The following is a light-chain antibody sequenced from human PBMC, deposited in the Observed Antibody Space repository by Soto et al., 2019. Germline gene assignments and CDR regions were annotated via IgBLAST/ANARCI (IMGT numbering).Light chain of an antibody. V-gene: IGLV2-8*01. CDR1: SSDVGGYNY. J-gene: IGLJ2*01. CDR3: SSYAGSNSVV. Sequence: QSVLTQPPSASGSPGQSVTISCTGTSSDVGGYNYVSWYQQHPGKVPKLMIYEVSKRPSGVPDRFSGYKSGDTASLTVSGLQAEDEADYYCSSYAGSNSVVFGGGTKLTVL. CDR2: EVS.